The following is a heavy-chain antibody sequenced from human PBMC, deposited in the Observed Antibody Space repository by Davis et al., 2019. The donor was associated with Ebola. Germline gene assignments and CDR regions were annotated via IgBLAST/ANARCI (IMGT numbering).Heavy chain of an antibody. CDR1: GFTFSSYA. D-gene: IGHD3-22*01. CDR2: ISRSGGST. J-gene: IGHJ4*02. CDR3: ANPLYYYDSSATGY. V-gene: IGHV3-23*01. Sequence: GESLKISCAASGFTFSSYAMTWLRQAPGKWLASVSAISRSGGSTYYADSVKGRFTISRDNSKNTLYLQMNSLRAEDTAVYYCANPLYYYDSSATGYWGQGTLVTVSS.